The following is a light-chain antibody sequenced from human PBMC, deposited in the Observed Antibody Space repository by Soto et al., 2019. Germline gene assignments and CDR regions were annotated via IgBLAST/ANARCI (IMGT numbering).Light chain of an antibody. CDR1: QGISSY. CDR3: QQYYSYLT. J-gene: IGKJ3*01. V-gene: IGKV1-8*01. Sequence: AIRMTQSPSPLSASTGDRVTITCRASQGISSYLAWYQQKPGKAPKLLIYAASTLQSGVPSRFSGSGSGTDFTLTISCLQAEDFATYYCQQYYSYLTFGPGTKVDIK. CDR2: AAS.